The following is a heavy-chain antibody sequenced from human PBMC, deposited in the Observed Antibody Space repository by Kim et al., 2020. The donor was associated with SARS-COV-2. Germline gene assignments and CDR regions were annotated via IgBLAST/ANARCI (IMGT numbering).Heavy chain of an antibody. J-gene: IGHJ4*02. CDR3: ERSGTYYDILAGRRQYYFDY. D-gene: IGHD3-9*01. Sequence: GRFTISRDNAKNSLYLQMNSAGPEDTAVYYCERSGTYYDILAGRRQYYFDYWGQGTLVTVSS. V-gene: IGHV3-11*06.